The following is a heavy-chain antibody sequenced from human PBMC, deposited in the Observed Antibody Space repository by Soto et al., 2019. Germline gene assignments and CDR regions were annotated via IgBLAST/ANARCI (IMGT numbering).Heavy chain of an antibody. CDR2: IYSSGDT. CDR1: GLSVSSSY. V-gene: IGHV3-53*01. J-gene: IGHJ4*02. D-gene: IGHD2-15*01. Sequence: EVQLVESGGGLIQPGGSLRLSCEGSGLSVSSSYMSWIRQALGEGLECVSLIYSSGDTYYTDSVKGRFTVSTDASTDTLYLQMNSLRVEDTAIYYCATEHHCSGYCWGQGTLVTVS. CDR3: ATEHHCSGYC.